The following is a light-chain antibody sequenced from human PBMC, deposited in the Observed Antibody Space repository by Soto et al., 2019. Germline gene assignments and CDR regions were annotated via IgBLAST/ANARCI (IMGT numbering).Light chain of an antibody. V-gene: IGLV2-14*01. CDR3: NSYSSSTTLDL. Sequence: QSALTQPASVSGSPGQSITISCTGTSTDVGGYNYVSWYQQQPGKAPKLMISDVSSRPSGVSIRFSGSKSGNTASLTIAGLQAEDEADYYCNSYSSSTTLDLFGTGTKLTVL. CDR1: STDVGGYNY. CDR2: DVS. J-gene: IGLJ1*01.